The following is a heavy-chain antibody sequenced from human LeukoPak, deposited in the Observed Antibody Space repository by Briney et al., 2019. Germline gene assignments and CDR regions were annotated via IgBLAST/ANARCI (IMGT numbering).Heavy chain of an antibody. CDR1: GYSFAGYW. V-gene: IGHV5-51*01. Sequence: HGESLKISCKGSGYSFAGYWIGWVRQMPGKGLEWMGIIYPGDSDTRYSPSFQGQVTISADKSISTAYLQWSSLKASDTAMYYFATSYYYDSSGYYPYYFHYWGQGTLVTVSS. D-gene: IGHD3-22*01. CDR3: ATSYYYDSSGYYPYYFHY. J-gene: IGHJ4*02. CDR2: IYPGDSDT.